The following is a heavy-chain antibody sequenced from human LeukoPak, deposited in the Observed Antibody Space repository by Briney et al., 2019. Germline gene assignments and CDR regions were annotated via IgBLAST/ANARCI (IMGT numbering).Heavy chain of an antibody. CDR1: GGSISSGGYS. Sequence: SQTLSLTCAVSGGSISSGGYSWSWIRQPPGKGLEWIGYIYHSGSTYYNPSLKSRVTILVDRSKNQFSLKLSSVTAADTAVYYCARLRLGYCSSTSCHMDVWGQGTTVTVSS. J-gene: IGHJ6*02. V-gene: IGHV4-30-2*01. CDR2: IYHSGST. CDR3: ARLRLGYCSSTSCHMDV. D-gene: IGHD2-2*01.